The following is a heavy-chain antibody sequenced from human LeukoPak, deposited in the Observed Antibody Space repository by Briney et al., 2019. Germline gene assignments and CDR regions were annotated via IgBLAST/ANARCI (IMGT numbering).Heavy chain of an antibody. J-gene: IGHJ4*02. CDR1: GRSIGSSY. D-gene: IGHD4-17*01. V-gene: IGHV4-39*01. Sequence: SETLSLTCTVSGRSIGSSYWTWIRQPPGKGLEWIGSIYYSGNTYYNPPLKSRVTISVDTSKNQFSLRLDSVTAADTALFYCARHLSMVTTGWDYWGQGTLVTVFS. CDR3: ARHLSMVTTGWDY. CDR2: IYYSGNT.